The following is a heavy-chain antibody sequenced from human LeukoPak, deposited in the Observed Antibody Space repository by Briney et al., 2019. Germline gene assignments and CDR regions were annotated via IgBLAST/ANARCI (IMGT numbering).Heavy chain of an antibody. V-gene: IGHV3-7*01. CDR2: IKQDGSEK. J-gene: IGHJ4*02. CDR1: GFTLSSYW. D-gene: IGHD3-22*01. CDR3: ARDGDVSGYSD. Sequence: GGSLRLSCAASGFTLSSYWMSWFRQAPGKGLEWVANIKQDGSEKYYVDSVKGRFAISRDNAKNSLYLQMNSLRAEDTAVYYCARDGDVSGYSDWGQGTLVTVSS.